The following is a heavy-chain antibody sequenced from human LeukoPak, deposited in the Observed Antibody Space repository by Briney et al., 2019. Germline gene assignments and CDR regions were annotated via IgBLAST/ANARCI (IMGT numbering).Heavy chain of an antibody. CDR2: IYYTGST. CDR1: GGSVSDSV. Sequence: PSETLSLTCTISGGSVSDSVRAENWRTTIYYTGSTTYNPSLKSRVTMSADTSKNQFSLNLNSVTAADTAVYYCARDWGTWHAFDFWGQGTVATVSS. J-gene: IGHJ3*01. CDR3: ARDWGTWHAFDF. V-gene: IGHV4-4*07. D-gene: IGHD3-16*01.